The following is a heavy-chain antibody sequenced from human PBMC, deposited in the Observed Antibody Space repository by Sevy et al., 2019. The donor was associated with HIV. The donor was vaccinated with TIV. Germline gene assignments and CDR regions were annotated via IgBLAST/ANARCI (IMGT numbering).Heavy chain of an antibody. CDR2: IHYTGGN. V-gene: IGHV4-30-4*02. D-gene: IGHD5-12*01. J-gene: IGHJ4*02. CDR3: ASKRGYNHGPYDY. Sequence: SETLSLTCAVSGGSIGNSDSYWSWIRQPPGKGLEWIGYIHYTGGNYYNPFLKSRVAMSVDTSEKQFSLKLSSMTEADTAVYYCASKRGYNHGPYDYWGQGTLVTVSS. CDR1: GGSIGNSDSY.